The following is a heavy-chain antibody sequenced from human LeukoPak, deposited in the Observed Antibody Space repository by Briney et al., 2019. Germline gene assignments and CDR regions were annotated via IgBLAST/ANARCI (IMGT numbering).Heavy chain of an antibody. CDR3: AKNPRLEGWIYFDS. CDR1: GFTFSDYY. V-gene: IGHV3-11*01. CDR2: ISSSGSTI. J-gene: IGHJ4*02. D-gene: IGHD1-1*01. Sequence: AGGSLRLSCAASGFTFSDYYMSWIRQAPGKGLEWVSYISSSGSTIYYADSVKGRFTISRDNAKNSLYLQMNSLTAEDTAVYYCAKNPRLEGWIYFDSWGQGILVTVSS.